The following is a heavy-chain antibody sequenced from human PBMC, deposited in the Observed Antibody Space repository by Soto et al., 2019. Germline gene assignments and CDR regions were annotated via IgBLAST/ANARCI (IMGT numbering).Heavy chain of an antibody. V-gene: IGHV4-30-2*01. CDR1: SGSISRGVYS. J-gene: IGHJ4*02. CDR2: IYHSGST. CDR3: ARAHTFYSTGPHPSPFFDF. D-gene: IGHD2-8*02. Sequence: PSETVSLTCAVSSGSISRGVYSCNWIRHAPGTGLEWIGYIYHSGSTYYNPSLRSRVTISLDRSKNQFPLKLSSVTAADTAVYYCARAHTFYSTGPHPSPFFDFSGQGT.